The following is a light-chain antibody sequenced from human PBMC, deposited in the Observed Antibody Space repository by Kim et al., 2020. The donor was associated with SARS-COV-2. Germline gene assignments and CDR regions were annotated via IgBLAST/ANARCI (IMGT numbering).Light chain of an antibody. CDR3: QQYGSSPALT. CDR1: QSLSNTY. CDR2: DAS. V-gene: IGKV3-20*01. Sequence: EIVLTQSPGTLSLSPGERATLSCRASQSLSNTYIAWYQQKSGQAPRLLIYDASSRATGIPDRFSGSGSGTDFTLTISRLEPEDFAVYYCQQYGSSPALTFGGGTKLEI. J-gene: IGKJ4*01.